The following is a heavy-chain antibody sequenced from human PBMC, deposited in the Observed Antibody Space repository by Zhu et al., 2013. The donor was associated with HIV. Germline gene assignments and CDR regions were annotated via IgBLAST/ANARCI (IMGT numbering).Heavy chain of an antibody. V-gene: IGHV1-3*01. CDR1: GYTFTSYA. D-gene: IGHD2-15*01. Sequence: QVQLVQSGAEVKKPGASVKVSCKASGYTFTSYAMHWVRQAPGQRLEWMGWINAGNGNTKYSQKFQGRVTITRDTSASTAYMELSSLRSEDTAVYYCARSRARPMVVAAPNWFDPWGQGTLVTVSS. CDR2: INAGNGNT. J-gene: IGHJ5*02. CDR3: ARSRARPMVVAAPNWFDP.